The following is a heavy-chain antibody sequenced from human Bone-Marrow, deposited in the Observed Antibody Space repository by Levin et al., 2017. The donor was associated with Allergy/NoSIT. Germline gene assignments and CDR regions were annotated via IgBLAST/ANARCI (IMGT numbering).Heavy chain of an antibody. Sequence: ASVKVSCKASGGTFSSYAISWVRQAPGQGLEWMGGIIPMFDTTNYAQKFQGRVTITADESTSTAYMELSSLRSEDTAVYYCARDLDPGNSYGWSSKFDYWGQGTLVTVSS. CDR2: IIPMFDTT. J-gene: IGHJ4*02. CDR3: ARDLDPGNSYGWSSKFDY. CDR1: GGTFSSYA. D-gene: IGHD5-18*01. V-gene: IGHV1-69*13.